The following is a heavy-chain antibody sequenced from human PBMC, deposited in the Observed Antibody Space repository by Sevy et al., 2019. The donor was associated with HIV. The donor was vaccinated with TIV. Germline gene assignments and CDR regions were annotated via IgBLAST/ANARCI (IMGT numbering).Heavy chain of an antibody. CDR3: ARDPGNYCSGGSCYGTDLDY. J-gene: IGHJ4*02. Sequence: GESLKISCAASGFTFSSYAMHWVRQAPGKGLEWVAVISYDGSNEYYADSVKGRFTISRDNSKNTLYLQMNSLRAEDTAVYYCARDPGNYCSGGSCYGTDLDYWGQGTLVTVSS. V-gene: IGHV3-30-3*01. CDR1: GFTFSSYA. D-gene: IGHD2-15*01. CDR2: ISYDGSNE.